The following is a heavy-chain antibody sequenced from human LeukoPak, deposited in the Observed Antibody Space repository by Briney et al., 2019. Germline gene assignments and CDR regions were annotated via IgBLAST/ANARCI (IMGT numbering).Heavy chain of an antibody. D-gene: IGHD6-6*01. CDR2: IGSGSRTI. V-gene: IGHV3-48*04. J-gene: IGHJ3*01. Sequence: GGDLRRYCAAPGFKFGSYSMNWVRQPPGKGLEWVAYIGSGSRTIYYADSVKGRFTMSRDNAKNSSYLQMNGLRADDTAMYYCARDYTSSSGRAFDVWGQGTMVTVSS. CDR1: GFKFGSYS. CDR3: ARDYTSSSGRAFDV.